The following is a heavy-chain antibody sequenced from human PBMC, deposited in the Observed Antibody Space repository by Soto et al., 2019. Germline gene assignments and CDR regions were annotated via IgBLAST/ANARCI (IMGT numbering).Heavy chain of an antibody. D-gene: IGHD3-10*01. V-gene: IGHV6-1*01. J-gene: IGHJ4*02. CDR1: GDSVSGHSVA. Sequence: VQLQQSGPGLVTPSQTLSLTCAIFGDSVSGHSVAWNWIRQSPSRGLEWVGRTYYRSKWFNDYAASVKSRITVNPDTSKNQVTLQLSSVTPEDTAVYYCARGQYYAFDYWGQGTLVTVSS. CDR3: ARGQYYAFDY. CDR2: TYYRSKWFN.